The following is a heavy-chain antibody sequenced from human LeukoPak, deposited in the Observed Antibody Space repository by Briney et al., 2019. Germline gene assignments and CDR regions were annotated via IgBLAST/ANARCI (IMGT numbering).Heavy chain of an antibody. CDR2: INSDGSST. CDR3: ARPLSRGAFDI. J-gene: IGHJ3*02. CDR1: GFTFSSYW. D-gene: IGHD3-10*01. Sequence: GGSLRLSCAASGFTFSSYWMHWVRQASGKGLVWVSRINSDGSSTSYADSVKGRFTISRDNAKNTLYLQMNSLRAEDTAVYYCARPLSRGAFDIWGQGTMVTVSS. V-gene: IGHV3-74*01.